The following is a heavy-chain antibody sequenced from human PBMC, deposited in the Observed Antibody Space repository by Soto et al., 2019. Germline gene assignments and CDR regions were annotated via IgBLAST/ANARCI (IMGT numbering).Heavy chain of an antibody. CDR1: GGTFSSYA. Sequence: QVQLVQSGAEVKKPGSSVKVSCKASGGTFSSYAISWVRQAPGQGLEWMGGFIPIFGTADYAQKFQGRVTITADESTSKAYMERSSLRSEDTAVYYCARGLTGTTLAYGMDVWGQGTTVTVSS. CDR2: FIPIFGTA. V-gene: IGHV1-69*12. J-gene: IGHJ6*02. CDR3: ARGLTGTTLAYGMDV. D-gene: IGHD1-20*01.